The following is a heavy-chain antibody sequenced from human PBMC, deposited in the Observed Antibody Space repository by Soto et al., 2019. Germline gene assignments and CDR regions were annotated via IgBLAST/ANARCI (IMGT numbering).Heavy chain of an antibody. CDR3: ARGLITAAGTPLSH. V-gene: IGHV1-46*01. Sequence: ASGEVSCQASGYTFLPYYIHWVRQAPGQGLEWMGIINPGGVSTTYALKFHGRVTMTSDTSTSTVYMELSNLKSEDTAVYYCARGLITAAGTPLSHWGQGTLVTVS. CDR1: GYTFLPYY. J-gene: IGHJ4*02. CDR2: INPGGVST. D-gene: IGHD6-13*01.